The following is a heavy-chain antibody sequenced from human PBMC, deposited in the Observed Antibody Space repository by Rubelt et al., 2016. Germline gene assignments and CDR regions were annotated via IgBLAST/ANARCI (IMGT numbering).Heavy chain of an antibody. V-gene: IGHV4-39*01. J-gene: IGHJ6*02. CDR3: ARGIVGATRSSYYGMDV. CDR2: VYYSGDT. Sequence: QLQLQESGPGLVKPSETLSLACTVSGGSISSSNYWGWVRQSPGKGLEWIATVYYSGDTYFKSSLKSRVSISLDTSKNQSFLRLGVVTAADTAVYYCARGIVGATRSSYYGMDVWGQGTTVTVSS. CDR1: GGSISSSNY. D-gene: IGHD1-26*01.